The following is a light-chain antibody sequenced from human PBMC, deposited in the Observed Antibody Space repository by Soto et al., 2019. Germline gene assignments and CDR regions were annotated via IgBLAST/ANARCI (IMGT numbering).Light chain of an antibody. CDR3: QQYYSTPWT. CDR2: WAS. Sequence: VLTQSPDSLAVSLGARATINCKSSQSGLYSSNNMHYLAWYQQTEGQPPKLLIYWASTRESGVPDRFGGSGSGTEFNLAISSLQAEDVVLYYCQQYYSTPWTFGEGTKVEIK. CDR1: QSGLYSSNNMHY. J-gene: IGKJ1*01. V-gene: IGKV4-1*01.